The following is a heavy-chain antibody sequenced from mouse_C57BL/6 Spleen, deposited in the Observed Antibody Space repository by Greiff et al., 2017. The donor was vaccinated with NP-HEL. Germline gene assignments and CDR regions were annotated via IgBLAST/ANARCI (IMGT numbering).Heavy chain of an antibody. CDR2: INPSSGYT. CDR1: GYTFTSYW. Sequence: VQLQQSGAELAKPGASVKLSCKASGYTFTSYWMHWVKQRPGQGLEWIGYINPSSGYTKYNQKFKDKATLTADKSSSTAYMQLSSLTYDDSAVYYCARDGFTTVVPFDYWGQGTTLTVSS. J-gene: IGHJ2*01. CDR3: ARDGFTTVVPFDY. V-gene: IGHV1-7*01. D-gene: IGHD1-1*01.